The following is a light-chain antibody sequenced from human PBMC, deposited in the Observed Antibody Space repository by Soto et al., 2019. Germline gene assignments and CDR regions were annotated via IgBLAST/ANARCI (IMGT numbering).Light chain of an antibody. CDR2: GAY. CDR3: QQYGSSPPT. V-gene: IGKV3-20*01. J-gene: IGKJ1*01. CDR1: QSVSTNY. Sequence: EIVLTQSPGTLSLSPGERATLSCRASQSVSTNYLAWYQRKPGQAPRLLIYGAYSRATDIPNRFSGSGSGKDFTLTITRLKAEDFAVYYCQQYGSSPPTFGQGTKVDIK.